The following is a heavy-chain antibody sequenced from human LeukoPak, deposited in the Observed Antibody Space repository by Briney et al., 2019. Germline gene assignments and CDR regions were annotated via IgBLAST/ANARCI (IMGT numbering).Heavy chain of an antibody. Sequence: GGSLRLSCAASGFTFSSYAMSWVRQAPGKGLEWVSAISGSGGSTYYADSVQGRFTISRDNSKNALFLQINSLRPEDTAVYYCARDGIVVVPAARWGHKAAYFYYMDVWGKGTTVTVSS. CDR3: ARDGIVVVPAARWGHKAAYFYYMDV. CDR1: GFTFSSYA. D-gene: IGHD2-2*01. V-gene: IGHV3-23*01. CDR2: ISGSGGST. J-gene: IGHJ6*03.